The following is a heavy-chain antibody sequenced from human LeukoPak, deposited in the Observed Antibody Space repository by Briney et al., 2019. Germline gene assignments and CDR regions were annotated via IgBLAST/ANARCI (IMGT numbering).Heavy chain of an antibody. Sequence: PSETLSLTCTVSGGSISSYYWSWIRQPPGKGLEWIGYIYYSGSTNYNPSLESRVTISVDTSKNQFSLKLSSVTAADTAVYYCARDGGMGALDYWGQGTLVTVSS. CDR1: GGSISSYY. V-gene: IGHV4-59*01. D-gene: IGHD1-26*01. CDR2: IYYSGST. CDR3: ARDGGMGALDY. J-gene: IGHJ4*02.